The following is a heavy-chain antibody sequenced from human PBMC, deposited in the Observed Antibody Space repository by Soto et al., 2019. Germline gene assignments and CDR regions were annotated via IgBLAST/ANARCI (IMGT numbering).Heavy chain of an antibody. CDR3: ARVASTYYDFWSGYSFFDY. V-gene: IGHV1-3*01. J-gene: IGHJ4*02. Sequence: ASVKVSCKASGYTFTSYAMHWVRQAPGQRLEWMGWINAGNGNTKYSQKFQGRVTITRDTSASTAYMELSSLRSEDTAVYYCARVASTYYDFWSGYSFFDYWGQGTLVTVSS. D-gene: IGHD3-3*01. CDR2: INAGNGNT. CDR1: GYTFTSYA.